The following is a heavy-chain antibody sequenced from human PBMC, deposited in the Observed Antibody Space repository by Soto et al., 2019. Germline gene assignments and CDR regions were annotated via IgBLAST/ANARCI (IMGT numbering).Heavy chain of an antibody. D-gene: IGHD3-10*01. CDR3: ARDYYGSGSYKANFDY. V-gene: IGHV3-30*03. CDR1: GFIFSSYG. CDR2: ISYDGINK. J-gene: IGHJ4*02. Sequence: GGSLRLSCAASGFIFSSYGMHWVRQAPGKGLEWVAVISYDGINKYYADSVKGRFTISRDNAKNSLYLQMNSLRAEDTAVYYCARDYYGSGSYKANFDYWGQGTLVTVSS.